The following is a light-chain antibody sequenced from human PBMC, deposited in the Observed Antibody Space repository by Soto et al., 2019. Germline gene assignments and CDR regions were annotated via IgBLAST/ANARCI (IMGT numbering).Light chain of an antibody. J-gene: IGKJ1*01. V-gene: IGKV3-15*01. Sequence: EIVLTQSLATLVVSPGERATLSCRASQSVGIHVAWYQQKPRQAPSLLIYEGSRRATGVPDRFSGSGSGTDFTLTISSLQSVDFAVYHCQQYNRWPRTFGQGTKVAIK. CDR3: QQYNRWPRT. CDR1: QSVGIH. CDR2: EGS.